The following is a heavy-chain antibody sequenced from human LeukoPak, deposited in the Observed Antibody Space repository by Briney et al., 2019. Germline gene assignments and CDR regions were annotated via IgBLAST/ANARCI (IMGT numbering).Heavy chain of an antibody. CDR3: AHLTYDFWSDAYSNWFDP. Sequence: SVKVSCKASGGTFSSYAISWVRQAPGQGLEWMGGIIPIFGTANYAQKFQGRVTITADESTSTAYMELSSLRSEDTAVYYCAHLTYDFWSDAYSNWFDPWGQGTLVTVSS. V-gene: IGHV1-69*13. CDR2: IIPIFGTA. J-gene: IGHJ5*02. CDR1: GGTFSSYA. D-gene: IGHD3-3*01.